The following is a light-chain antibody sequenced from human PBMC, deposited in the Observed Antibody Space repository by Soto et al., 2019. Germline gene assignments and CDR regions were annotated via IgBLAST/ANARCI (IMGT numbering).Light chain of an antibody. CDR1: QSVSSY. J-gene: IGKJ4*01. V-gene: IGKV3-11*01. CDR2: DAS. Sequence: EIVLTQSPATLSLSPGERATLSCRASQSVSSYLAWYQQKPGQAPRLLIYDASNRATGIPARFSGSGSGTDFTLTISSLEPEDFAVYYCQHRSNLLNFGGGTKVEIK. CDR3: QHRSNLLN.